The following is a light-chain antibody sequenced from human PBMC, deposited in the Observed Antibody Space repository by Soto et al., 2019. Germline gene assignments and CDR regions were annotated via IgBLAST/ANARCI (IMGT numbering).Light chain of an antibody. CDR2: GTS. Sequence: EIVLTESPGSLFLSPGEKATLSCRASQSVSSSYLAWYQQKPGQAPRLLIYGTSSRATAITDRFSGSGSGTDFTLIISRLEPEYFAVYYCQHYGSSSWTFGQGIKVDIK. V-gene: IGKV3-20*01. CDR1: QSVSSSY. J-gene: IGKJ1*01. CDR3: QHYGSSSWT.